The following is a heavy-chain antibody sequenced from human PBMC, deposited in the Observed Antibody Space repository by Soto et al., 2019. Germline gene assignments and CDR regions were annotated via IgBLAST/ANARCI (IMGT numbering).Heavy chain of an antibody. V-gene: IGHV1-69*12. Sequence: QVQLVQSGAEVKQPGSSVKVSCKASGGTFDNYAITWVRQAPGQGLEWMAGIIPMLDSANYAEKFQDRVTITADESTSTVYMVVSSLRSEDTAVYYCARTYHYDSLGKTYFYYGMDVWGQGTTVTVSS. J-gene: IGHJ6*02. CDR3: ARTYHYDSLGKTYFYYGMDV. D-gene: IGHD3-22*01. CDR2: IIPMLDSA. CDR1: GGTFDNYA.